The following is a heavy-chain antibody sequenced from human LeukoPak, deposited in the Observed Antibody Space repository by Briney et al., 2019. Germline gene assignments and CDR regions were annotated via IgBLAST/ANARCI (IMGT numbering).Heavy chain of an antibody. Sequence: PGGSLSLSCAASGFPFSSYWMHWVRQAPGKGLVWVSRINSDGSSTSYADSVKGRFTISRDNAKNTLYLQMNSLRAEDTAVYYCARDRAWNWFDPWGQGTLVTVSS. D-gene: IGHD3-10*01. J-gene: IGHJ5*02. CDR2: INSDGSST. CDR3: ARDRAWNWFDP. V-gene: IGHV3-74*01. CDR1: GFPFSSYW.